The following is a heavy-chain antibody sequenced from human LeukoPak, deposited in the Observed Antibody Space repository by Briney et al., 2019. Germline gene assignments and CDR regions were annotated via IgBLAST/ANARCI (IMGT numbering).Heavy chain of an antibody. D-gene: IGHD2/OR15-2a*01. V-gene: IGHV3-74*01. J-gene: IGHJ4*02. Sequence: GGSLRLSCAASGFVFSNFVMHWVRQAPGKGLVWVSRIPTDDNPTNYADFVQGRFTISRDNAKNTVYLQMNNLRAEDTAVYYCARDHYFKIDYWGQGTLVTVSS. CDR3: ARDHYFKIDY. CDR1: GFVFSNFV. CDR2: IPTDDNPT.